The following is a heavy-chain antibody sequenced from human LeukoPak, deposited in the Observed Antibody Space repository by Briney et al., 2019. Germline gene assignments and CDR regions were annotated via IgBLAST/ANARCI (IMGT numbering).Heavy chain of an antibody. CDR3: ARVSYDSSGYFQSDAFDI. D-gene: IGHD3-22*01. CDR1: GGSFGGYY. Sequence: PSETLSLTCAVYGGSFGGYYWSWIRQPPGKGLEWIGEINHSGSTNYNPSLKSRVTISVDTSKNQFSLKLSSVTAADTAVYYCARVSYDSSGYFQSDAFDIWGQGTMVTVSS. J-gene: IGHJ3*02. CDR2: INHSGST. V-gene: IGHV4-34*01.